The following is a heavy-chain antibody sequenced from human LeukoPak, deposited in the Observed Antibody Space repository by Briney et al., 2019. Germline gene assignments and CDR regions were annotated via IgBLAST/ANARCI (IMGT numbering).Heavy chain of an antibody. CDR3: ARDRGSSSGYGMDV. J-gene: IGHJ6*02. Sequence: GGSLRLSCSASGFTFSTFPMHWVRQAPGKGLEWVAVIWFDGSNKDYADSVKGRFTISRDNSKNTLYLQMNSLRAEDTAMYYCARDRGSSSGYGMDVWGQGTTVTVSS. CDR1: GFTFSTFP. CDR2: IWFDGSNK. D-gene: IGHD6-13*01. V-gene: IGHV3-33*08.